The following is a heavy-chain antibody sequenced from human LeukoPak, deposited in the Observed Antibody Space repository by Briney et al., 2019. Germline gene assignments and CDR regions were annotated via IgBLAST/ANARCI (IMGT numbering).Heavy chain of an antibody. V-gene: IGHV1-18*01. CDR2: ISAYNGNT. CDR1: VYTFTTYG. J-gene: IGHJ4*02. D-gene: IGHD3-10*01. Sequence: GASVTVSCTASVYTFTTYGISWVRQAPGQGLEWMGWISAYNGNTHYAHKLQGRVTMTTDTSTRTAYRELRSLRSDDTGVYYCAVNTYGSGSYSNDYWGQGTLVTVSS. CDR3: AVNTYGSGSYSNDY.